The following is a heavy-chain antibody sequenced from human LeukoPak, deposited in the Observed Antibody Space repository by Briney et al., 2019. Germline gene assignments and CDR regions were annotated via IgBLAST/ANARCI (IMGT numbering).Heavy chain of an antibody. Sequence: PGGSLRLSCAASGFTFSSYGMHWVRQAPGKGLEWVAVISYDGSDKYYADSVKGRFTISRDNSKNTLYLQMNSLRAEDTAVYYCAKPSRINGDYEGEMGYWGQGTLVTVSS. CDR2: ISYDGSDK. V-gene: IGHV3-30*18. D-gene: IGHD4-17*01. J-gene: IGHJ4*02. CDR1: GFTFSSYG. CDR3: AKPSRINGDYEGEMGY.